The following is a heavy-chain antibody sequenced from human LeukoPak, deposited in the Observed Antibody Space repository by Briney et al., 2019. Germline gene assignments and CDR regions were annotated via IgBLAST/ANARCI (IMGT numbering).Heavy chain of an antibody. CDR1: GGPISRGGYY. CDR2: IYYRGST. Sequence: SETLSLTCTVSGGPISRGGYYWSWIRQHPGKGLEYIGYIYYRGSTYYSPSLKSRLTISLDTPNNQFSLKLRSVTAADTAVYYCARATDYGDSYYFDHWGQGTPVTVSS. V-gene: IGHV4-31*03. J-gene: IGHJ4*02. CDR3: ARATDYGDSYYFDH. D-gene: IGHD4/OR15-4a*01.